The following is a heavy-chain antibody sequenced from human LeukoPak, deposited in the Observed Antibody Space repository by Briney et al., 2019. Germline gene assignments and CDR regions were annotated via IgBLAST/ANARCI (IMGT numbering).Heavy chain of an antibody. CDR2: IYYSGST. D-gene: IGHD6-19*01. V-gene: IGHV4-39*07. J-gene: IGHJ4*02. CDR3: ASWILYSSGWYSMYSFDH. Sequence: SETLSLTCTVSGGSISSSSYYWGWIRQPPGKGLEWIGSIYYSGSTYYNPSLKSRVTISVDTSKNQFSLKLSSVTAADTAVYYCASWILYSSGWYSMYSFDHWGQGTLVTVSS. CDR1: GGSISSSSYY.